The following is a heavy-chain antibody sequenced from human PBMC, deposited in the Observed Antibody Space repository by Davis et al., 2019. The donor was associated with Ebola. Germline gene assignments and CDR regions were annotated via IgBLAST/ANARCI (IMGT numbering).Heavy chain of an antibody. J-gene: IGHJ6*02. CDR2: IKTKTAGGTT. Sequence: PGGSLRLSCAASGFTFINAWMSWVRQAPGKGLEWVGRIKTKTAGGTTDYAAPVKGRFTISRDDSRNTLYLQMNSLQTEDTAVYYCATWSGAVWGQGTTVTVSS. CDR1: GFTFINAW. V-gene: IGHV3-15*01. D-gene: IGHD3-10*01. CDR3: ATWSGAV.